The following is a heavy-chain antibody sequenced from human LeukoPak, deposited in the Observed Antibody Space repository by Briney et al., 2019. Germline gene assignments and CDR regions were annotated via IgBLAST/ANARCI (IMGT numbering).Heavy chain of an antibody. D-gene: IGHD1-26*01. J-gene: IGHJ4*02. CDR1: GYTFTGYH. V-gene: IGHV1-2*02. CDR3: ARVGDVSGSDPSGMFDY. Sequence: ASVKVSCKASGYTFTGYHMHWVRQAPGQGLEWMGWINPNSGGTNYAQKFQVRVTMTRDTSISTAYMELSRLRSDDTAVYYCARVGDVSGSDPSGMFDYWGQGTLVTVSS. CDR2: INPNSGGT.